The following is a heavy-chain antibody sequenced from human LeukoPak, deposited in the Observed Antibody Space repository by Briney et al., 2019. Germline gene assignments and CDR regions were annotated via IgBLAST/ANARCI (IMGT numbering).Heavy chain of an antibody. J-gene: IGHJ6*03. CDR1: GFTFDDYG. D-gene: IGHD4-17*01. Sequence: GGSLRLSCAASGFTFDDYGMSWIRQAPGKGLEWVSYISSSGSTIYYADSVKGRFTISRDNAKNSLYLQMNSLRAEDTAVYYCARSTADYYYYMDVWGKGTTVTVSS. V-gene: IGHV3-11*04. CDR3: ARSTADYYYYMDV. CDR2: ISSSGSTI.